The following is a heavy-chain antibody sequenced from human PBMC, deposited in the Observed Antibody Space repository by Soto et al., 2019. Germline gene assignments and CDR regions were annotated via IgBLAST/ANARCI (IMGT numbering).Heavy chain of an antibody. D-gene: IGHD3-3*01. J-gene: IGHJ6*02. CDR3: ARHGDFWSGYFYYGMDV. V-gene: IGHV4-39*01. CDR2: IYYSGST. CDR1: GGSLSRSSYY. Sequence: SETLSLTCTVSGGSLSRSSYYWGWIRQPPGKGLEWIGSIYYSGSTYYNPSLKSRVTISVDTSKNQFSLKLSSVTAADTAVYYCARHGDFWSGYFYYGMDVWGQGTTVTVSS.